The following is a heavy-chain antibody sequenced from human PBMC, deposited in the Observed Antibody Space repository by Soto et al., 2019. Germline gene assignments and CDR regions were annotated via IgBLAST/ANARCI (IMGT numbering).Heavy chain of an antibody. V-gene: IGHV3-23*01. CDR2: ISGSGGIT. CDR1: GFTFSSYA. CDR3: AEEQYQLLSLGWFDA. D-gene: IGHD2-2*01. J-gene: IGHJ5*02. Sequence: EVQLLESGGGLVQPGGSLRLSCAASGFTFSSYAMSWVRQAPGKGLEWVSAISGSGGITYYADSVKGRFTISRDNSKNTLSMQMNSMRVEDPAVYYCAEEQYQLLSLGWFDAVGQGTLVTVSS.